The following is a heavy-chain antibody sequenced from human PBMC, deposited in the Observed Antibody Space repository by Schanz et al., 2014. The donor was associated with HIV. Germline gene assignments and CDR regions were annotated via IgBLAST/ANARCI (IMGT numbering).Heavy chain of an antibody. CDR2: IWYDGGSK. V-gene: IGHV3-33*01. Sequence: VQLVESGGGVVQPWGSLRLSCATSGFTFSSYGMHWVRQAAGKGLEWVAVIWYDGGSKYYADSVRGRFTISRDNSKNTLYLQMNSLRADDTAVYYCYGDESGYWGQGTLVTVSS. J-gene: IGHJ4*02. CDR3: YGDESGY. D-gene: IGHD4-17*01. CDR1: GFTFSSYG.